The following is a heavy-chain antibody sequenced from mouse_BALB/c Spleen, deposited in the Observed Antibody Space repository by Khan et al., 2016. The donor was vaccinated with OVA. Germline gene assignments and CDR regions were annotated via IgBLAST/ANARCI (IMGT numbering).Heavy chain of an antibody. V-gene: IGHV1-76*01. J-gene: IGHJ2*01. Sequence: VQLQQSGAELVRPGTSVKLSCKTSGYIFTTYWIHWVKQRSGQGLEWIARIYHGTDNAYYNEKLKDRATLTADKSSSTAYMQLSSLKSEDSAVYFCAREEALYYFAYWGQGTTLTVSS. CDR2: IYHGTDNA. CDR1: GYIFTTYW. D-gene: IGHD3-2*02. CDR3: AREEALYYFAY.